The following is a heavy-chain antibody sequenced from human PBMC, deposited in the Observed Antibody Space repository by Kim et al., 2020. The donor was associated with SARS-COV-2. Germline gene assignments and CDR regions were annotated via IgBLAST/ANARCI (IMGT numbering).Heavy chain of an antibody. V-gene: IGHV4-4*07. J-gene: IGHJ4*02. Sequence: NYNPSLKSRVTMSVDISKNQFSLKMTSVTAADTAVYYCARDSVRREAYFDFWGQGILVTVSS. CDR3: ARDSVRREAYFDF. D-gene: IGHD3-10*02.